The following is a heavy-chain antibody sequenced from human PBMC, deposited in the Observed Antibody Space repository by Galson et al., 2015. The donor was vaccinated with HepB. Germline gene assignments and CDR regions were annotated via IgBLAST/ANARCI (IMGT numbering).Heavy chain of an antibody. CDR1: GYSFTSYW. D-gene: IGHD3-10*01. Sequence: QSGAEVKKPGESLRISCKGSGYSFTSYWISWVRQMPGKGLEWMGRIDPSDSYTNYSPSFQGHVTTSADKPISTAYLQWSSLKASDTAMYSCASHALLLWFGDDAFDIWGQGTMVTVSS. V-gene: IGHV5-10-1*01. CDR3: ASHALLLWFGDDAFDI. J-gene: IGHJ3*02. CDR2: IDPSDSYT.